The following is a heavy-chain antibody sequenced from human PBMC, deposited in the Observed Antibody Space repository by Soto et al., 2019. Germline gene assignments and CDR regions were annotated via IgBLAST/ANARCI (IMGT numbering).Heavy chain of an antibody. CDR3: AKENYGGNPFDY. Sequence: SETLSLTCTVSGGSVSRGDSYWSWIRQHPGKGLEWIGCIYYSGTTHYNPSLQSRVTILVDTSKNHFSLSLSSVTAADTAVYYCAKENYGGNPFDYWGQGTLVTVSS. D-gene: IGHD4-17*01. CDR2: IYYSGTT. CDR1: GGSVSRGDSY. V-gene: IGHV4-31*03. J-gene: IGHJ4*02.